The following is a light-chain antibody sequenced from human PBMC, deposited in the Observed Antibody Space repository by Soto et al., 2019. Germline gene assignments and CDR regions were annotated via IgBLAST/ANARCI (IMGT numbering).Light chain of an antibody. V-gene: IGKV1-9*01. CDR2: AAS. J-gene: IGKJ5*01. CDR1: QGISNY. CDR3: QQYHNWPPIT. Sequence: DIQLTQSPSFLSASVGDRVTITCRASQGISNYLAWYQQRPGKAPKLLIYAASTLQTGVPSRFSGSGSGTEFTLTISSLQSEDFAVYYCQQYHNWPPITFGQGTRLEI.